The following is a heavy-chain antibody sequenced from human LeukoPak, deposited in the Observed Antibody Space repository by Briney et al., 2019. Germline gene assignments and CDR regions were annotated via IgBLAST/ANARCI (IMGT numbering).Heavy chain of an antibody. CDR1: GFTFSGYV. D-gene: IGHD2-2*01. J-gene: IGHJ4*02. CDR2: TSSDGSKK. V-gene: IGHV3-30*14. Sequence: PGRSLRLSCAASGFTFSGYVMHWVRQAPGKGLEWVAVTSSDGSKKYYADSVRGRFTISRDNSKNTLYLQMGSLRAEDMAVYYCASASTYCSSTGCPSGNYWGQGTLVTVSS. CDR3: ASASTYCSSTGCPSGNY.